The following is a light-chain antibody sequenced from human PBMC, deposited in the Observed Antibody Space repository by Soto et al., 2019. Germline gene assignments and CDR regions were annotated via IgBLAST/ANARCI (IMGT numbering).Light chain of an antibody. CDR3: SSYTTSYFYV. Sequence: QSALTQPASVSGSPGQSITISCTGSGRDIGAYNYVSWYQQHPGNAPKLIIDGVKNRPSGASNRFSASKSAFTASLTISGLHAEDDADYYCSSYTTSYFYVFGPGTQLTVL. CDR1: GRDIGAYNY. V-gene: IGLV2-14*01. J-gene: IGLJ1*01. CDR2: GVK.